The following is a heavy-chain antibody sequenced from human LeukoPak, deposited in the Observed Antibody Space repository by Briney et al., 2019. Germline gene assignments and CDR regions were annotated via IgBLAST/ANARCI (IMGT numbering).Heavy chain of an antibody. CDR3: ARDGYSYGKFDY. CDR2: INHSGST. D-gene: IGHD5-18*01. J-gene: IGHJ4*02. CDR1: GGSFSGYY. V-gene: IGHV4-34*01. Sequence: SETLSLTCAVYGGSFSGYYWSWIRQPPGKGLEWIGEINHSGSTNYNPSLKSRVTISVDTSKNQFSLKLSFVTAADTAVYYCARDGYSYGKFDYWGQGTLVTVSS.